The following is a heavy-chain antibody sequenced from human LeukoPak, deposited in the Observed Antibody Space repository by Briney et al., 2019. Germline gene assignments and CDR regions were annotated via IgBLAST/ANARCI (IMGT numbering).Heavy chain of an antibody. CDR3: ARDRSSSYYYYYYYMDV. CDR1: GYTFTDYF. CDR2: INPNSGGT. D-gene: IGHD6-6*01. Sequence: ASVKVSCKASGYTFTDYFMNWVRQAPGQGLEWMGWINPNSGGTNYAQKFQGRVTMTRDTSISTAYMELSRLRSDDTAVYYCARDRSSSYYYYYYYMDVWGKGTTVTVSS. J-gene: IGHJ6*03. V-gene: IGHV1-2*02.